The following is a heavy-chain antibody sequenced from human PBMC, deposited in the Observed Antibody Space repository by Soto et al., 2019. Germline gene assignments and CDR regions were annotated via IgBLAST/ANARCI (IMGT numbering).Heavy chain of an antibody. Sequence: TGGSLRLSCVASGSSSDPFTMHWVRELPGKGLEWVAGLSWDRSTVAYADSVQGRFTISRDHAKNSVDLLMDSLRPGDTALYFCAVSSPDIVVLPSSIYFTSWGPGTQVT. CDR3: AVSSPDIVVLPSSIYFTS. J-gene: IGHJ4*02. V-gene: IGHV3-9*02. D-gene: IGHD2-15*01. CDR1: GSSSDPFT. CDR2: LSWDRSTV.